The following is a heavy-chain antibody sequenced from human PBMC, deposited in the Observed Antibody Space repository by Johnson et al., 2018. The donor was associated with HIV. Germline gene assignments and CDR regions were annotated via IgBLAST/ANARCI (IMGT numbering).Heavy chain of an antibody. Sequence: QVQLVESGGGGVQPGRSLRLSCAASGFTFSSYAMHWVRRAPGKGLEWLAVVSSDGSNKYYADSVKGRFTVSRDNTKNTLFLEMNSLRPEDTAVYYCVKERQLVRSFDIWGQGTMVTVSS. V-gene: IGHV3-30*18. D-gene: IGHD6-6*01. CDR2: VSSDGSNK. CDR3: VKERQLVRSFDI. CDR1: GFTFSSYA. J-gene: IGHJ3*02.